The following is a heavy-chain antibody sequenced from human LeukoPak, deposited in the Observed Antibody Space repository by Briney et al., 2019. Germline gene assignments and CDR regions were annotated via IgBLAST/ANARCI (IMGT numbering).Heavy chain of an antibody. CDR2: ITGSCDST. D-gene: IGHD3-22*01. CDR3: AKGRGFYDSSGYNYAYYYGMDV. J-gene: IGHJ6*02. V-gene: IGHV3-23*01. Sequence: GGSLRLSCAASVITFSSYAMSWVRQAPGKGLEGVSGITGSCDSTYYADSVKGRFTISRDNSKNTLYLQMNSLRAEESAVYYCAKGRGFYDSSGYNYAYYYGMDVWGQGTTVTVSS. CDR1: VITFSSYA.